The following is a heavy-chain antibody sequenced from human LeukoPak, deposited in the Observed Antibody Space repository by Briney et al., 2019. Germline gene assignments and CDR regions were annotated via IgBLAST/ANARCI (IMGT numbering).Heavy chain of an antibody. V-gene: IGHV4-34*01. Sequence: SETLSLTCAVYGRSFSGYYWSWIRQPPGKGREWIGEINHSGSTNYNPSLKSRVTISVDTSKNQFSLKLSSVTAADTAVYYCARGGIQLWTTRFFDYWGQGTQVTVSS. D-gene: IGHD5-18*01. CDR1: GRSFSGYY. CDR2: INHSGST. J-gene: IGHJ4*02. CDR3: ARGGIQLWTTRFFDY.